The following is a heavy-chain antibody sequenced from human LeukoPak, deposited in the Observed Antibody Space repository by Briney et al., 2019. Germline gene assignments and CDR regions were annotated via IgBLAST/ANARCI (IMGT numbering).Heavy chain of an antibody. CDR2: ISSSSSTI. CDR3: ARDVYYYGSGSYYKRSEYYYYMDV. V-gene: IGHV3-48*04. Sequence: GGSLRLSCAASGFTFSSYSMTWVRQAPGKGLEWVSYISSSSSTIYYADSVKGRFTISRDNAKNSLYLQMNSLRAEDTAVYYCARDVYYYGSGSYYKRSEYYYYMDVWGKGTTVTVSS. CDR1: GFTFSSYS. J-gene: IGHJ6*03. D-gene: IGHD3-10*01.